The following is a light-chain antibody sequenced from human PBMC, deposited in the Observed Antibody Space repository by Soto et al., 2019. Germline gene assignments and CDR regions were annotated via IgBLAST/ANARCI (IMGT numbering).Light chain of an antibody. CDR2: GSD. Sequence: QSMVTQPPSLPGAPGQTVTISCTGSGSNIGAGYGVQWYQQPPGTAPRLLIYGSDDRPSGVPDRFSASVSGNSASLAITGLQTEDEAVYYCQSYDSNLSEVFGPGTKVTVL. V-gene: IGLV1-40*01. CDR1: GSNIGAGYG. J-gene: IGLJ1*01. CDR3: QSYDSNLSEV.